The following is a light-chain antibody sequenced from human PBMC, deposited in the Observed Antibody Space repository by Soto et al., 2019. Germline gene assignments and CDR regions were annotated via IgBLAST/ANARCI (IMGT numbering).Light chain of an antibody. CDR3: SSYTTSSPFV. V-gene: IGLV2-14*01. CDR1: SSDVGGYNY. CDR2: EVS. Sequence: QSALTQPAAVSGSPGQSITISCTGTSSDVGGYNYVSWYQQHPGKAPKLMIYEVSNRPSGVSNRFSGSKSGSTASLTISGLQAEDEADYYCSSYTTSSPFVFGTETKLTVL. J-gene: IGLJ1*01.